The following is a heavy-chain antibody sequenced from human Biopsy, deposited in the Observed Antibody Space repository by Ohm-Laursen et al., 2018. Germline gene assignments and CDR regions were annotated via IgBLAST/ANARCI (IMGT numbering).Heavy chain of an antibody. Sequence: GSLRLSCAAAGFTFSDYQMSWIRQTPGKGLEWVSNSSSGGSTIFHADSVKGRFTISRDDAKGSLYLQMTNLRAEDTAVYYCGRSYGIMAAPVHLWGQGTLVTVSS. V-gene: IGHV3-11*01. CDR1: GFTFSDYQ. CDR2: SSSGGSTI. CDR3: GRSYGIMAAPVHL. D-gene: IGHD3-16*01. J-gene: IGHJ4*01.